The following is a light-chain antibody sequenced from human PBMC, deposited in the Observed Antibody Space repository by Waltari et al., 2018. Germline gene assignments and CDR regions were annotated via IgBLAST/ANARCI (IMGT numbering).Light chain of an antibody. CDR1: SGAVGGYNF. CDR3: CSYAGSYTLI. V-gene: IGLV2-11*01. J-gene: IGLJ2*01. CDR2: DVN. Sequence: QSALTQPRSVSGSPGQSVTIPCTGTSGAVGGYNFAPWYQHHPGKAPKVLMYDVNERPSGVPDRFAGSKSGNTASLTISGLQPEDEADYYCCSYAGSYTLIFGGGTKLTVL.